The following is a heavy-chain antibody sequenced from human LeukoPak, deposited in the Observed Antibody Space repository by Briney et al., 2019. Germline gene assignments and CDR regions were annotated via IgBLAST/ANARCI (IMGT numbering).Heavy chain of an antibody. V-gene: IGHV4-39*01. CDR2: IYYSGST. J-gene: IGHJ3*02. Sequence: SETLSLTCTVSDGSISSSSYYWGWIRQPPGKGLEWIGSIYYSGSTYYNPSLKSRVTISVDTSKNQFSLKLSSVTAADTAVYYCARRDPITTDAFDIWGQGTMVTVSS. D-gene: IGHD3-22*01. CDR1: DGSISSSSYY. CDR3: ARRDPITTDAFDI.